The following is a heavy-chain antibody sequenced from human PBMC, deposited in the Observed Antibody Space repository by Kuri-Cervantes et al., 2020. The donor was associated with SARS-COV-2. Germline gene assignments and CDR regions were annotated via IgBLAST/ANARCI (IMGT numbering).Heavy chain of an antibody. CDR3: ARALTSGYYYYGMDV. D-gene: IGHD2-2*01. CDR2: ISYDGSNK. J-gene: IGHJ6*02. CDR1: GFTFSSYA. V-gene: IGHV3-30-3*01. Sequence: GESLKISCAASGFTFSSYAMHWVRQAPGKGLEWVAVISYDGSNKYYADSVKGRFIISRDNSKNTLYLQMNSLRAEDTAVYYCARALTSGYYYYGMDVWGQGTTVTVSS.